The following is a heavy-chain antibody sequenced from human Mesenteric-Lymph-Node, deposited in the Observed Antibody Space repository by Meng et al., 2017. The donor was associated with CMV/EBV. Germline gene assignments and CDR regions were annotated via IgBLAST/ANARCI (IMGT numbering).Heavy chain of an antibody. Sequence: SETLSLTCTVSGDFIKNYFWSWIRQSPGKGLEWIGYIYKSGRPNYNPSLRSRVTISADMTKKQFSLNVTSVTAADTAVYYCARGTDDSGFYYYFDYWGQGIPVTVSS. CDR2: IYKSGRP. CDR3: ARGTDDSGFYYYFDY. J-gene: IGHJ4*02. V-gene: IGHV4-59*01. CDR1: GDFIKNYF. D-gene: IGHD3-22*01.